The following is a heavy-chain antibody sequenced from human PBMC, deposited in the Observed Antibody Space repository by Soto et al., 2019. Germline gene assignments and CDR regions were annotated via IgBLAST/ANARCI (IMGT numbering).Heavy chain of an antibody. CDR1: GGTFSIYA. V-gene: IGHV1-69*01. Sequence: QVQLVQSGAEVKKPGSSVKVSCKASGGTFSIYAISWVRQAPGQVLEWMGGIIPIVGTANYAQKLQGRVTITADESTSTAYMELRSMRSEDTAVYYCARVRAGSLVVGWFDPWGQGTLVTVSS. D-gene: IGHD2-8*02. CDR2: IIPIVGTA. CDR3: ARVRAGSLVVGWFDP. J-gene: IGHJ5*02.